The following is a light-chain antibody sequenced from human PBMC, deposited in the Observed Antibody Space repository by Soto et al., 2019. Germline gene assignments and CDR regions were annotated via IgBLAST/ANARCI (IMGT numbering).Light chain of an antibody. Sequence: QSALTQPASLSGSPGQSIAISCTGSRSHVGIYNYVSWYQQHPGKVPKLIIYEVTNRPSGVSNRFSGSKSGNTASLTISGLQAEDEADYYCRSYTTSSTRVFGTGTKVTVL. V-gene: IGLV2-14*01. CDR1: RSHVGIYNY. J-gene: IGLJ1*01. CDR2: EVT. CDR3: RSYTTSSTRV.